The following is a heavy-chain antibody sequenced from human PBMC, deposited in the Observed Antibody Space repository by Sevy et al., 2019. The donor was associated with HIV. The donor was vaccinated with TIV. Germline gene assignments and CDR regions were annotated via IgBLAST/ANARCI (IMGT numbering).Heavy chain of an antibody. CDR1: GFTFSNYG. J-gene: IGHJ6*02. V-gene: IGHV3-30*18. Sequence: GGSLRLSCTASGFTFSNYGMQWVRQAPGKGLEWVAVIAYDGSNQYYVDSVKGRFTISRDNSKNTLYLQMFSLRAEDTAVYYCAKEKEFATMHYGMDVWGQGTTVTVSS. CDR3: AKEKEFATMHYGMDV. CDR2: IAYDGSNQ. D-gene: IGHD3-10*01.